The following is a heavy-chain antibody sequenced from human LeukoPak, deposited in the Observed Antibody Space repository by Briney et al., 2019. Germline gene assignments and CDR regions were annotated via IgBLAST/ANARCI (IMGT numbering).Heavy chain of an antibody. V-gene: IGHV4-59*01. CDR3: ARGPTRNYFDY. Sequence: SETLSLTCAVNGGSFSGYYWSWIRQPPGKGLEWIGYIYYSGTTNYNPSLKSRVTISVDTSKNQSSLKLSSVTAADTAVYYCARGPTRNYFDYWGQGTLVTVSS. CDR1: GGSFSGYY. CDR2: IYYSGTT. J-gene: IGHJ4*02.